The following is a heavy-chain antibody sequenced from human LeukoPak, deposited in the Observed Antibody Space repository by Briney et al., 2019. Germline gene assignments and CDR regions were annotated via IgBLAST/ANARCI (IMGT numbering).Heavy chain of an antibody. V-gene: IGHV4-39*01. CDR3: SRLFVPGVDGRGWLHS. J-gene: IGHJ5*01. CDR2: INYSGNT. D-gene: IGHD3-10*01. CDR1: GDSISSSPEY. Sequence: SETLSLTCSVSGDSISSSPEYWGWIRQPPGTGLEYIGSINYSGNTYYDPSLKGRVTISVDTSKNQFSLKVTSMTAADSAVYYCSRLFVPGVDGRGWLHSWGQGTLVTVSS.